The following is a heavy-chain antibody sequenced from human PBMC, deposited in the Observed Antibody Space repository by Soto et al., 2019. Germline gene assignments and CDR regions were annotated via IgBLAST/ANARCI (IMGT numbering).Heavy chain of an antibody. V-gene: IGHV2-5*02. D-gene: IGHD2-21*02. Sequence: SGPTLVNPTQTLTLTCTFSGFSLSTIGVGVGWIRQPPGKAPEWLALIYWDDDNRYSPSLKSRLTITKDTSKDQVVLTMTNMESGDTTPYYSAQRLGASRGADYYSFDNWGQGALFTVSS. CDR2: IYWDDDN. J-gene: IGHJ4*03. CDR3: AQRLGASRGADYYSFDN. CDR1: GFSLSTIGVG.